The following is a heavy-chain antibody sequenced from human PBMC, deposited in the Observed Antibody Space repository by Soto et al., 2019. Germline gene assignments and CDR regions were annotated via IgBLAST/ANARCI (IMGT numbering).Heavy chain of an antibody. J-gene: IGHJ5*02. Sequence: GGSLRLSCAASGFTFSSYGMHWVRQAPGKGLEWVALISYDGSDQDYADSVKGRFTISRDNSKNTLYLQMDSLRAEDTAVYYCSKDLLEGWLLASWGQGTLVTVSS. CDR3: SKDLLEGWLLAS. V-gene: IGHV3-30*18. CDR2: ISYDGSDQ. CDR1: GFTFSSYG. D-gene: IGHD2-15*01.